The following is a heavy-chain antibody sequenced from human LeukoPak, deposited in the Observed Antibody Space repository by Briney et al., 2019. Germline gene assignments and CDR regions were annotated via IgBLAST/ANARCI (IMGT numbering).Heavy chain of an antibody. J-gene: IGHJ3*02. CDR2: IKQDGSEK. CDR1: GFTFSSYW. Sequence: GGSLRLSCAASGFTFSSYWMSWVRQAPGKGLEWVANIKQDGSEKYYADSVKGRFTISRDNAKNSLYLQMNSLRAEDTAVYYCASGSQASLDAFDIWGQGTMVTVSS. D-gene: IGHD1-26*01. V-gene: IGHV3-7*01. CDR3: ASGSQASLDAFDI.